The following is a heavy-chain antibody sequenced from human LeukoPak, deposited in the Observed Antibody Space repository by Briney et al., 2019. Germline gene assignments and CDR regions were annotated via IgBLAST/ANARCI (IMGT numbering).Heavy chain of an antibody. Sequence: SETLSLTCTVSGASISTSSYYWAWIRQPPGKGLEWIGSVYYTGSTYYNPSLKSRVTISVDPSKNQFSLKLSSVTAADTAVYYCARPRGYCSAGVCYFHPWGQGTLVTVSS. D-gene: IGHD2-8*02. CDR3: ARPRGYCSAGVCYFHP. CDR1: GASISTSSYY. J-gene: IGHJ5*02. CDR2: VYYTGST. V-gene: IGHV4-39*01.